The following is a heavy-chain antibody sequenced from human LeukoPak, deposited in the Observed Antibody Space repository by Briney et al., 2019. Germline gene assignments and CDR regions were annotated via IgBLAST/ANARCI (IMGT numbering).Heavy chain of an antibody. J-gene: IGHJ6*02. Sequence: ASVKVSCKASGYTFTSYGISWVRQAPGQGLEWMGWSHAGDGDTKYSQEFHGRFTISMDTSASTAYMELSSLRSEDMAVYYCARGAYYGMDVWGQGTTVTVSS. V-gene: IGHV1-3*02. CDR3: ARGAYYGMDV. CDR1: GYTFTSYG. CDR2: SHAGDGDT.